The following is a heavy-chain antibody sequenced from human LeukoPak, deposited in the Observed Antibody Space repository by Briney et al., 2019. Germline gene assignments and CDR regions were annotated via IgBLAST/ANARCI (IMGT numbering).Heavy chain of an antibody. Sequence: GGSLRLSCAASGFTFDDYGMSWVRQAPGKGLEWVSGINWNGGSTGYADSVKGRFTISRDNAKNTLYLQMNSLRAEDTAVYYCAKDGGQWLVYNWFDPWGQGTLVTVSS. J-gene: IGHJ5*02. CDR2: INWNGGST. V-gene: IGHV3-20*04. CDR3: AKDGGQWLVYNWFDP. D-gene: IGHD6-19*01. CDR1: GFTFDDYG.